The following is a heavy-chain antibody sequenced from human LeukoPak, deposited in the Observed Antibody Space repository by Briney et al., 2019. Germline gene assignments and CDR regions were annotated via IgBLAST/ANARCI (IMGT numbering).Heavy chain of an antibody. CDR3: AKGRYGMDV. Sequence: GGPLRLSCAASGVIFSSYAMSWVRQAPGKGLEWVSTISGSGGSTYYADSVKGRFTISRDNSKNTLYLQMNSLRAEDTAVYYCAKGRYGMDVWGQGTTVTVSS. CDR2: ISGSGGST. V-gene: IGHV3-23*01. CDR1: GVIFSSYA. J-gene: IGHJ6*02.